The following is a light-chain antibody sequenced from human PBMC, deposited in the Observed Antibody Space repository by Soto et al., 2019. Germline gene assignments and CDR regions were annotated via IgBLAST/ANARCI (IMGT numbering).Light chain of an antibody. CDR1: QSVSSGY. J-gene: IGKJ2*01. Sequence: EIVLTQSPGTLSLSPGERATLSCRASQSVSSGYLAWYQQKPGQAPRLVIYAASSRATGIPDRFSGSGSGTDFTLTISRLEPEDFAVYYCQQYGSSPPRYTFGQGTKLEIK. CDR2: AAS. CDR3: QQYGSSPPRYT. V-gene: IGKV3-20*01.